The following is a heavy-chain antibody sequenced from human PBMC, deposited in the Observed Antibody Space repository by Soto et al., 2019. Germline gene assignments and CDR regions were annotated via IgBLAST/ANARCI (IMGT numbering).Heavy chain of an antibody. CDR1: GFTFRVYG. V-gene: IGHV3-23*01. D-gene: IGHD5-12*01. CDR3: VRDSPIGSAFSGHDDIDS. Sequence: PGGSLRLSCAASGFTFRVYGVDWIRQAPGKGLEWVSDISASGGATYYADSVKGRFTISRDNSKNTLYLQMNGLRAEDTAVYYCVRDSPIGSAFSGHDDIDSWGQGTLVTVSS. CDR2: ISASGGAT. J-gene: IGHJ4*02.